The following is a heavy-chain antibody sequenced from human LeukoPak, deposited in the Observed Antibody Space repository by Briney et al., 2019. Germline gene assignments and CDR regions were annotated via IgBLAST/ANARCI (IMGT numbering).Heavy chain of an antibody. CDR2: INPNSGGT. V-gene: IGHV1-2*02. D-gene: IGHD2-2*01. CDR1: GHTFTGYY. Sequence: ASVKVSCKASGHTFTGYYMHWVRQAPGQGLEWMGWINPNSGGTNYAQKFQGRVTMTRDTSISTAYMELSRLRSDDTAVYYCARDKGYCSSTSCLAYYYMDVWGKGTTVTVSS. CDR3: ARDKGYCSSTSCLAYYYMDV. J-gene: IGHJ6*03.